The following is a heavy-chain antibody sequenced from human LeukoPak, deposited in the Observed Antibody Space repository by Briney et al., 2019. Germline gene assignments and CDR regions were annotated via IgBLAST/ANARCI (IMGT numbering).Heavy chain of an antibody. J-gene: IGHJ4*02. Sequence: SGGSLRLSCAASGFTVSSNYINWVRQAPGKGLEWVSLIYSGGTTYYADSVKGRFTISRDNSKNTLYLQMNSLRAEDTAVYYCARSHYDFWSGYYEPLGLFDYWGQGTLVTVSS. CDR1: GFTVSSNY. V-gene: IGHV3-53*05. CDR2: IYSGGTT. D-gene: IGHD3-3*01. CDR3: ARSHYDFWSGYYEPLGLFDY.